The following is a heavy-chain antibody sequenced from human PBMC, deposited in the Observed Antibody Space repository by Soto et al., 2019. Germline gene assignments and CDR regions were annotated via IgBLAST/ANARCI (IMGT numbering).Heavy chain of an antibody. V-gene: IGHV4-59*01. CDR1: GGSISSYY. Sequence: QVQLQESGPGLVKPSETLSLTCTVSGGSISSYYWSWIRQPPGKGLEWIGYIYYSGSTNYNPSLKSRVTISVDTSKNQFSLKLSSVTAADTAVYYSARGDYGDYVMDYWGQGTLVTVSS. CDR2: IYYSGST. CDR3: ARGDYGDYVMDY. J-gene: IGHJ4*02. D-gene: IGHD4-17*01.